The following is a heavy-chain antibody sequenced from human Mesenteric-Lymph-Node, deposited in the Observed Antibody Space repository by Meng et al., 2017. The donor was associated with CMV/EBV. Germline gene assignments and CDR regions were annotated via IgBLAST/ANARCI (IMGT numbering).Heavy chain of an antibody. V-gene: IGHV1-3*01. D-gene: IGHD6-19*01. CDR3: ARDDSSGWFPTHFFDF. Sequence: GYTFTSYAMHWVRQAPGQRLEWMGWINAGNGNTKYSQKLQGRVTISRDTSASTAYMELRSLRSEDTAVFYCARDDSSGWFPTHFFDFWGQGTLVTVSS. CDR1: GYTFTSYA. J-gene: IGHJ4*02. CDR2: INAGNGNT.